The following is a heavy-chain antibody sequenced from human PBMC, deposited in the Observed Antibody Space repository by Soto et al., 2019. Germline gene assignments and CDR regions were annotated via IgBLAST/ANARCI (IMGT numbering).Heavy chain of an antibody. D-gene: IGHD5-12*01. J-gene: IGHJ4*02. CDR3: ARDRGYTGYDFAY. CDR1: GFTFSRYA. Sequence: EVQLVESRGGLVQPGGSLRLSCAASGFTFSRYAMNWIRQAPGKGLEWVSYINHDSRTIYYADSVKGRFTISRDNANNLLSLQMNSLRAEDTAVYYCARDRGYTGYDFAYWGQGTLVTVSS. CDR2: INHDSRTI. V-gene: IGHV3-48*01.